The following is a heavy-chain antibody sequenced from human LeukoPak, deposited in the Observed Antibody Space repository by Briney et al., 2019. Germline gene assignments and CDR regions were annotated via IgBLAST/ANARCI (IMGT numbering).Heavy chain of an antibody. V-gene: IGHV1-2*02. CDR1: GYTFTGYY. CDR2: INPNSGGT. D-gene: IGHD3-3*01. J-gene: IGHJ1*01. CDR3: ARADNPYYDFWSGYHKQNNAEYFQH. Sequence: ASVKVFCKASGYTFTGYYMHWVRQAPGQGLEWMGWINPNSGGTNYAQKFQGRVTMTRDTSISTAYMELSRLRSDDTAVYYCARADNPYYDFWSGYHKQNNAEYFQHWGQGTLVTVSS.